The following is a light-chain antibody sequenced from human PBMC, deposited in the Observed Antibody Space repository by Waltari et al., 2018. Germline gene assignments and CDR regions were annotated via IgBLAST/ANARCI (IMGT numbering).Light chain of an antibody. CDR3: QSYESSLSHSV. CDR2: ANN. Sequence: QSVLTQPPSVSGAPGQRVTISCTGSNSNIGAGSDVPWYQQPPTKAPKLLIFANNNRPSGVPDRFSGSRSGPAASPAITGLQAEDEAYYYCQSYESSLSHSVFGTGTKVSVL. J-gene: IGLJ1*01. CDR1: NSNIGAGSD. V-gene: IGLV1-40*01.